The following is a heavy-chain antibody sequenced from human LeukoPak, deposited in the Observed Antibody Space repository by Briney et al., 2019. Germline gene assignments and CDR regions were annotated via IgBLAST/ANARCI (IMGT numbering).Heavy chain of an antibody. CDR2: ISYDGSDK. Sequence: GGSLRLSCAASGFTFSSYGIHWVRQAPGEGLEWVALISYDGSDKYYADSVKGRFTISRDNSKNTLYLQMNSLRAEDTAVYYCAKGGRWLQSGYFYGMDVWGRGTTVTVSS. V-gene: IGHV3-30*18. CDR3: AKGGRWLQSGYFYGMDV. CDR1: GFTFSSYG. J-gene: IGHJ6*02. D-gene: IGHD5-24*01.